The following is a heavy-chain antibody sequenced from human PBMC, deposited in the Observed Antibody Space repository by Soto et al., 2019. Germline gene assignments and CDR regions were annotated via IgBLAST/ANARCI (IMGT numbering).Heavy chain of an antibody. J-gene: IGHJ6*04. CDR1: GFPFDSYS. D-gene: IGHD3-3*01. V-gene: IGHV3-21*01. CDR2: LSSGRFYS. Sequence: EVQLVESGGGLVKPGGSLRLSCAVSGFPFDSYSMSWVRQAPGQGLEWRASLSSGRFYSFHADSIRGRFTISREDAKNLLFLQKNTLSIEETATYYCVREANTICAPHGLDAWGKGTSFPFSP. CDR3: VREANTICAPHGLDA.